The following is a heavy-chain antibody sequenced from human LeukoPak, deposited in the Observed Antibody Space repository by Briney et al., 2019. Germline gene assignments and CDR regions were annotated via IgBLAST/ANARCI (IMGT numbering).Heavy chain of an antibody. D-gene: IGHD3-22*01. J-gene: IGHJ4*02. CDR1: GFTFSNYW. V-gene: IGHV3-7*03. CDR3: ATSHDSSGND. Sequence: GSLRLSCAASGFTFSNYWMSWVRQAPGKGLEWVANIKGDGSSKYYMDSVKGRFTISRDNAKSSLYLQMNTLRAEDTAVYYCATSHDSSGNDWGQGTLVTVSS. CDR2: IKGDGSSK.